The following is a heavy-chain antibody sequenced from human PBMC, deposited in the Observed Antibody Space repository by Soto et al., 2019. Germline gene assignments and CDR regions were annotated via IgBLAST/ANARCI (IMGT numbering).Heavy chain of an antibody. Sequence: ASVKVSCKVSGYTLTELSIHWVRQAPGKGLEWMGGFDPEDGETIYAQKFQGRVTMTEDTSTDTAYMELSSLRSEDTAVYYCATARIYDYIWGSYRYYFDYWGQGTLVTVSS. D-gene: IGHD3-16*02. CDR2: FDPEDGET. J-gene: IGHJ4*02. CDR3: ATARIYDYIWGSYRYYFDY. CDR1: GYTLTELS. V-gene: IGHV1-24*01.